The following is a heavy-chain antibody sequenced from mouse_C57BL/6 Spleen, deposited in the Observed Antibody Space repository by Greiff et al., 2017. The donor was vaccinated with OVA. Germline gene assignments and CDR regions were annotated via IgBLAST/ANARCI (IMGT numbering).Heavy chain of an antibody. CDR1: GFSLTSYG. Sequence: QVQLQQSGPGLVQPSQSLSITCTVSGFSLTSYGVHWVRQSPGKGLEWLGGIWRGGSTDYNAAFMSRLSITKDNSKSQVFLKMNSLQADDTAIYYCAKEGDYDGGAMDYWGQGTSVTVSS. CDR2: IWRGGST. V-gene: IGHV2-5*01. J-gene: IGHJ4*01. D-gene: IGHD2-4*01. CDR3: AKEGDYDGGAMDY.